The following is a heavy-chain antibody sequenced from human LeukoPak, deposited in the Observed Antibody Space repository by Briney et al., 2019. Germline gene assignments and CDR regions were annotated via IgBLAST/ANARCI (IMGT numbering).Heavy chain of an antibody. CDR2: IFYSGST. Sequence: SETLSLTCIVSGGSISSSNYYWGWIRQPPGKGLEWIGSIFYSGSTYYNPSLKSRVTISVDTSKNQFSLKLSSVTAADTAVYYCARHRSAYYYDLDCWGQGTLVTVSS. J-gene: IGHJ4*02. CDR3: ARHRSAYYYDLDC. CDR1: GGSISSSNYY. D-gene: IGHD3-22*01. V-gene: IGHV4-39*01.